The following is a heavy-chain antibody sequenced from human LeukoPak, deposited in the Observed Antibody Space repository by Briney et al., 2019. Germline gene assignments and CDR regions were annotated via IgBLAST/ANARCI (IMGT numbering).Heavy chain of an antibody. Sequence: GGSLRLSCAVSGFTFTNYNMNWIRQAPGEGLEWVSYISRSGTTIYYADSVKGRFTISRDNAKNSLYLQMNSLRAEDTAVYYCAREKSTTPTAQFDYLGQGTLVRVSS. CDR3: AREKSTTPTAQFDY. CDR1: GFTFTNYN. V-gene: IGHV3-11*01. J-gene: IGHJ4*02. CDR2: ISRSGTTI. D-gene: IGHD1-1*01.